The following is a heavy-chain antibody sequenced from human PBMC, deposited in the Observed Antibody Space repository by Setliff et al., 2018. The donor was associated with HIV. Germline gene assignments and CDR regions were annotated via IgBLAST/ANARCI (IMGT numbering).Heavy chain of an antibody. CDR2: ISYDGSNK. CDR1: GFTFTDFG. V-gene: IGHV3-30*18. Sequence: GESLRLSCVAPGFTFTDFGMHWVRQAPGQGLEWVAVISYDGSNKYYADSVRGRFTISRDISKNSVDLQMNSLGVADTAIYYCAKDPFHYYSSEENYFGPWGQGALVTVSS. CDR3: AKDPFHYYSSEENYFGP. J-gene: IGHJ5*02. D-gene: IGHD3-10*01.